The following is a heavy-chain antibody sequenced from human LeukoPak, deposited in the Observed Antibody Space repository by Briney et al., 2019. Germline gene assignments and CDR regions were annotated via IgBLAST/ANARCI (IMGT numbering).Heavy chain of an antibody. CDR3: ARDGLRDYGGNWFDP. V-gene: IGHV3-48*03. Sequence: GGSLRLSCAASGFIFSSYEMNWVRQAPGKGLEWVSYISSSGSTIQYVDSVKGRFTISRDNAKNSLYLQMNSLRAEDTAVYYCARDGLRDYGGNWFDPWGQGTLVTVSS. J-gene: IGHJ5*02. CDR2: ISSSGSTI. D-gene: IGHD4-17*01. CDR1: GFIFSSYE.